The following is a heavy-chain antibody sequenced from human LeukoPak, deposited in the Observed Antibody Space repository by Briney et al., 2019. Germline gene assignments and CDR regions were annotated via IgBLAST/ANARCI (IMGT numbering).Heavy chain of an antibody. D-gene: IGHD3-10*01. CDR2: IIPIFGTA. CDR1: GGTFSSYA. Sequence: GASVKVSCKASGGTFSSYAISWVRQAPGQGLEWMGGIIPIFGTANYAQKFQGRVTITADKSTSTAYMELSSLRSEDTAVYYCAKDANYGSGSYFDYWGQGTLVTVSS. J-gene: IGHJ4*02. V-gene: IGHV1-69*06. CDR3: AKDANYGSGSYFDY.